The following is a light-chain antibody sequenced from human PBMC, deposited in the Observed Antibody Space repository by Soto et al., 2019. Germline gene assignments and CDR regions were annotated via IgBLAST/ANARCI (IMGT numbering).Light chain of an antibody. Sequence: AIQMTQSTSSLSASVGDRVTITCRASQGIGNRLGWYQQKPGKAPKVLIDAASTLQSGVPSRFSGSGSGTDFTLTISCLQPEDFVTYFCLQDYTYPWTVGRGTGVEV. CDR3: LQDYTYPWT. CDR2: AAS. CDR1: QGIGNR. J-gene: IGKJ1*01. V-gene: IGKV1-6*01.